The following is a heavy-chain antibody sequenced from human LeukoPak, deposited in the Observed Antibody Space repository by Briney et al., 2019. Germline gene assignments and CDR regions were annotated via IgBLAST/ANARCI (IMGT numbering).Heavy chain of an antibody. D-gene: IGHD3-3*02. Sequence: PSETLSLTCTVSGYSISSGYYWDWIRQPPGKGLEWIGSIYHTGSTYYNPSLKSRVTISVDTSKNQFSLRLSSVTAADTAVYYCARDLASSLFDIWGQGTMVTVSS. CDR1: GYSISSGYY. CDR2: IYHTGST. CDR3: ARDLASSLFDI. J-gene: IGHJ3*02. V-gene: IGHV4-38-2*02.